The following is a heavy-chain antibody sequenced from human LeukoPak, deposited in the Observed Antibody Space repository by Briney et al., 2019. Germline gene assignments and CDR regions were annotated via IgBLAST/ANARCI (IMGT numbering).Heavy chain of an antibody. CDR1: GFTFSSYA. D-gene: IGHD4-17*01. Sequence: GGSLRLSCAASGFTFSSYAMSWVRQAPGKGLEWVSVISGSGGNTYYADSVKGRFTISRDNSKNTLYLQLNSLRAEDTAVYYCAKGLYGDYDFECWGQGTLVTVPS. CDR2: ISGSGGNT. CDR3: AKGLYGDYDFEC. J-gene: IGHJ4*02. V-gene: IGHV3-23*01.